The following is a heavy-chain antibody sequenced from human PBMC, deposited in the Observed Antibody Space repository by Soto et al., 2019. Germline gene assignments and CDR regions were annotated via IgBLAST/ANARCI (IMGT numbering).Heavy chain of an antibody. V-gene: IGHV2-5*02. Sequence: QITLKESGPTLVKPTQTLTLTCTFSGFSLSTRGVAVGWFRQPPGKALEWLALIYWDEDKWYSPSLKSRLTITDDTSKNPVVLTITNMDPVDTAIYYGAHRQRRYAYYFDYWGQGTLVTVSS. CDR3: AHRQRRYAYYFDY. CDR1: GFSLSTRGVA. CDR2: IYWDEDK. J-gene: IGHJ4*02. D-gene: IGHD5-12*01.